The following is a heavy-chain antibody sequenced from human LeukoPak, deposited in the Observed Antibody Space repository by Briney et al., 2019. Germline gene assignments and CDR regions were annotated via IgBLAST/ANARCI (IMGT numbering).Heavy chain of an antibody. CDR2: IYHSGST. D-gene: IGHD2-15*01. CDR3: ARDGYSIELGYMDV. J-gene: IGHJ6*03. V-gene: IGHV4-4*02. Sequence: PSETLSLTCAVSGGSISSSNWWSWVRQPPGKGLEWIGEIYHSGSTNYNPSLKSRVTISVDKSKNQFSLKLSSVTAADTAVYYCARDGYSIELGYMDVWGKGTTVTVSS. CDR1: GGSISSSNW.